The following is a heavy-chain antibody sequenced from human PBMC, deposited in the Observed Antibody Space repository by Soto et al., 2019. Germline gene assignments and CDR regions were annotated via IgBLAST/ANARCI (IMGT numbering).Heavy chain of an antibody. J-gene: IGHJ3*01. CDR2: IGGTDGDSDGVP. CDR1: GFILNNYA. D-gene: IGHD7-27*01. Sequence: VQLLESGGDLVQPGGSLRLSCVASGFILNNYAMSWVRQAPGKGLEWVSTIGGTDGDSDGVPWFEDSVKGRLTISRDSSATTLVLHMDNLTAEDSALYYCVKRGRNWGAFNFWGQGTTVVVSS. CDR3: VKRGRNWGAFNF. V-gene: IGHV3-23*01.